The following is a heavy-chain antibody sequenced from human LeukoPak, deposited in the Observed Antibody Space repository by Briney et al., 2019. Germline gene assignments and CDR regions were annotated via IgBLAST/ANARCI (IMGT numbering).Heavy chain of an antibody. V-gene: IGHV4-59*08. J-gene: IGHJ4*02. CDR1: SVSISSYY. D-gene: IGHD6-6*01. CDR3: ARHRAYSNSSPFDY. Sequence: SETLSLTCTASSVSISSYYWSWIRQPPGKGLEWIGDISYSGSTNYNPSLKSRVTISVDASKNQFSLKLSSVTAADTAVYYCARHRAYSNSSPFDYWGQGTLVTVSS. CDR2: ISYSGST.